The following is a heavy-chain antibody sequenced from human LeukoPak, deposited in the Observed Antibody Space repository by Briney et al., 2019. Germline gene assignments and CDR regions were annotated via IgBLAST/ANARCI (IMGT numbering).Heavy chain of an antibody. D-gene: IGHD3-22*01. CDR1: GDSITSSTYY. Sequence: PSETLSLTCTVSGDSITSSTYYWGWNRQPPGKGLQWIGNIDYSGTTYYNPSLKSRVTISGDTSKNQFSLKLSSVTAADTAVYYCARLNLDSGGYYYSFDNWGQGTLVTVSS. CDR3: ARLNLDSGGYYYSFDN. V-gene: IGHV4-39*07. J-gene: IGHJ4*02. CDR2: IDYSGTT.